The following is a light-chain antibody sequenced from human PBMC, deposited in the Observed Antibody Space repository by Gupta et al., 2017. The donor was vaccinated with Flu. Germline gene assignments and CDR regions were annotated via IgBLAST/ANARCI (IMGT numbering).Light chain of an antibody. CDR1: SSNIGSNY. J-gene: IGLJ2*01. Sequence: QSVLTPPPSASGTPGQRVTISCSGSSSNIGSNYVYWYQPLPGTAPNLLIYRNNQRPSGVPDRFSGSKSGTSASLAISGLRSEDEADYYCAAWDDSLSGHVVFGGGTKLTVL. CDR3: AAWDDSLSGHVV. V-gene: IGLV1-47*01. CDR2: RNN.